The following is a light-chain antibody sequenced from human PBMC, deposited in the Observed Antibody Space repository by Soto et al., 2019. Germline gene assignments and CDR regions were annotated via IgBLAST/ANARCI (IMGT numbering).Light chain of an antibody. CDR3: QQYGSSSEIT. V-gene: IGKV3-20*01. CDR2: GAS. J-gene: IGKJ5*01. CDR1: QSVAGSY. Sequence: EIVLTQSPGTLSRSPGERATLSCRAGQSVAGSYLAWYQQKPGQAPRLLIYGASSRATGFPDRFSGSGSGTDFTLTISGLEPEDSAVYYCQQYGSSSEITFGQGTRLEI.